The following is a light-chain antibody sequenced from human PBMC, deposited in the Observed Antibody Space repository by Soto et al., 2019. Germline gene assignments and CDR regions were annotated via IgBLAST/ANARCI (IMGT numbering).Light chain of an antibody. V-gene: IGKV3-11*01. J-gene: IGKJ2*01. Sequence: EIVLTQSPATLSLSPGERATLSCRASQSVSNSLVWFQQKPGQAPRLLISDASNRATDIPARFSGSGSATDVTLTISSLEPEDLAVYYCQQRRNWPRTFGQGTKLEIK. CDR1: QSVSNS. CDR2: DAS. CDR3: QQRRNWPRT.